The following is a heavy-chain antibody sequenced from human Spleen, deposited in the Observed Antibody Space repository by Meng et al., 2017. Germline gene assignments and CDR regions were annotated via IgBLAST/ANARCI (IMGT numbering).Heavy chain of an antibody. V-gene: IGHV1-69*01. Sequence: KVSCKASGGTFSSYAISWVRQAPGQGLEWMGGIIPIFGTANYAQKFQGRVTITADESTSTAYMELSSLRSEDTAVYYCARTTTNYYDSSGYYYETTFDYWGQGTLVTVSS. CDR3: ARTTTNYYDSSGYYYETTFDY. CDR2: IIPIFGTA. CDR1: GGTFSSYA. J-gene: IGHJ4*02. D-gene: IGHD3-22*01.